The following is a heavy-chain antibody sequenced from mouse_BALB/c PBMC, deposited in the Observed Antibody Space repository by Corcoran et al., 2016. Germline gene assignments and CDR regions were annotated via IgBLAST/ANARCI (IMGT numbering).Heavy chain of an antibody. Sequence: EVQLQPSGEALVKPGASVKLSCTASGFYITATYMHWVKQRPEQGLEWLGRIDPANGNTKYDPKFQGKATITADTSSNTAYLQLSSLTSEDTAVYYCARSGNYYAMDYWGQGTSVTVSS. CDR3: ARSGNYYAMDY. V-gene: IGHV14-3*02. CDR2: IDPANGNT. CDR1: GFYITATY. D-gene: IGHD2-1*01. J-gene: IGHJ4*01.